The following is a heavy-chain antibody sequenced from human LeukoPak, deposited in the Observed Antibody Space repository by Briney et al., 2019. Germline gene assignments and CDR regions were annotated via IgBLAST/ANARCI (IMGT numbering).Heavy chain of an antibody. CDR3: ARGGSGSLYY. V-gene: IGHV4-38-2*02. J-gene: IGHJ4*02. Sequence: SSETLSLTCTVSGYSISSGYYWGWIRQPPGKGLEWIGSVYHSGSTYYNPSLKSRVTISLDTSKNHFSLKLSSVPGADTAVYYCARGGSGSLYYWGQGTLVTVSS. CDR2: VYHSGST. D-gene: IGHD3-10*01. CDR1: GYSISSGYY.